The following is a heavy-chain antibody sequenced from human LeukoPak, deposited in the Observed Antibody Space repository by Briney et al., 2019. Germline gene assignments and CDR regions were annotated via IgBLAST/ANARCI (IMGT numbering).Heavy chain of an antibody. V-gene: IGHV3-21*01. CDR3: ARVLEAAAFDY. Sequence: GGSLRLSCAASGFTFSSYSMNWVSQAPGKGLEWVSSISDSSKYTYYADSLKGRFTISRDNAKNSLFLQMHSLRAEDTAVYYCARVLEAAAFDYWGQGTLVTVSS. J-gene: IGHJ4*02. CDR1: GFTFSSYS. D-gene: IGHD6-13*01. CDR2: ISDSSKYT.